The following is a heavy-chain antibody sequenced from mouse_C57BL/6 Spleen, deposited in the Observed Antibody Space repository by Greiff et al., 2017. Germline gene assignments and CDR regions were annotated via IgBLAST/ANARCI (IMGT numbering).Heavy chain of an antibody. V-gene: IGHV1-81*01. CDR1: GYTFTSYG. CDR2: IYPRSGNT. D-gene: IGHD2-3*01. Sequence: VQLQQSGAELARPGASVKLSCKASGYTFTSYGISWVKQRTGQGLEWIGEIYPRSGNTYYNEKFKGKATLTADKSSSTAYMELRSLTSEDSAVYFCARCDGYYDFDYWGQGTTLTVSS. CDR3: ARCDGYYDFDY. J-gene: IGHJ2*01.